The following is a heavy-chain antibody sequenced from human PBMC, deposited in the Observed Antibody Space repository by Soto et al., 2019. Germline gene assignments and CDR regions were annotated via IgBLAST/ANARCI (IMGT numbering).Heavy chain of an antibody. V-gene: IGHV1-69*04. CDR2: IIPILGIA. CDR1: GYTFTSYG. J-gene: IGHJ4*02. CDR3: AIIGRVSYGDYDY. D-gene: IGHD4-17*01. Sequence: SVKVSCKASGYTFTSYGIRWVRQAPGQGLEWMGRIIPILGIANYAQKFQGRVTITADKSTSTAYMELSSLRSEDPAVYYCAIIGRVSYGDYDYWGQGTLVTVSS.